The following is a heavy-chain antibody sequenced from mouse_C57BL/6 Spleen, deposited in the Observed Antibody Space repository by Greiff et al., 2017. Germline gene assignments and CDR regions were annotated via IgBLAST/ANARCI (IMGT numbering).Heavy chain of an antibody. D-gene: IGHD1-2*01. J-gene: IGHJ2*01. Sequence: QVQLQQPGAELVTPGASVQLSCKASGYPFPSYWMQWVKQRPGQGLEWIGAIDRSDSYTNYHQKFKGKVTLPVDTSSSTAYMQLSSLTSEYSAVYYCASFISSVDYGGQGTTLTVSS. CDR2: IDRSDSYT. V-gene: IGHV1-50*01. CDR1: GYPFPSYW. CDR3: ASFISSVDY.